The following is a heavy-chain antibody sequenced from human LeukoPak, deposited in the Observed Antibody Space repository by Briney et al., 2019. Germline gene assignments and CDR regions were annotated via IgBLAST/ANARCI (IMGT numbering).Heavy chain of an antibody. Sequence: ASVKVSCKASGYTFTSYGISWVRQAPGQGLEWMGWISAYNGNTNYAQKFQGRVTITADKSTSTAYMELSSLRSEDTAVYYCAREIDGYSDYWGQGTLVTVSS. CDR2: ISAYNGNT. CDR1: GYTFTSYG. J-gene: IGHJ4*02. D-gene: IGHD5-24*01. V-gene: IGHV1-18*01. CDR3: AREIDGYSDY.